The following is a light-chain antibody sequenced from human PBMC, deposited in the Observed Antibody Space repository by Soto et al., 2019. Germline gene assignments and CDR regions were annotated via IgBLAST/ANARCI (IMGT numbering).Light chain of an antibody. CDR2: SAS. CDR1: QSVSSD. V-gene: IGKV3-15*01. CDR3: LQYDNWPRT. Sequence: EIVMTQSPATLSVSPGETATLSCRASQSVSSDLAWYQQKPGQSPRLLIYSASTRAPGIPARFSGSGFGTEFSLIISSLQSEDFALYFCLQYDNWPRTFGQGTRVEIK. J-gene: IGKJ1*01.